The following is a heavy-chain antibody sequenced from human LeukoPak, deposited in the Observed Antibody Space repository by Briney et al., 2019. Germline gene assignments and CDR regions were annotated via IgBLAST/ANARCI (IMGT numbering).Heavy chain of an antibody. CDR3: ARRIVARHFDY. Sequence: SETLSLTCAVSGYSISSGYYWGWIRQPPGKGLEWIGSIYHSGSTYYNPSLKSRVTISVDTSKNQFSLKLSSVTAADTAVYYCARRIVARHFDYWGQGTLVTVSS. D-gene: IGHD6-6*01. J-gene: IGHJ4*02. CDR2: IYHSGST. CDR1: GYSISSGYY. V-gene: IGHV4-38-2*01.